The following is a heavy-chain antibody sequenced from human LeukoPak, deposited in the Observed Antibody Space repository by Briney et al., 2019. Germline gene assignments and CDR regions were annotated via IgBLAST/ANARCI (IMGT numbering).Heavy chain of an antibody. CDR2: MNPKGGNT. J-gene: IGHJ4*02. Sequence: GASVKVSCKASGYTFTTYDINWVRQATGQGLEWMGWMNPKGGNTAYAQKFQGRVTMTRNTSIDTAYLEMSSLRSEDTAMYYCARVFGGHEIGFWGQGTQVTVSS. CDR3: ARVFGGHEIGF. V-gene: IGHV1-8*01. D-gene: IGHD5-12*01. CDR1: GYTFTTYD.